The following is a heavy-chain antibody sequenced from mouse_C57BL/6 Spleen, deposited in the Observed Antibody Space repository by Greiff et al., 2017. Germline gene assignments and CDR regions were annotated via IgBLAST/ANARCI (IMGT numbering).Heavy chain of an antibody. CDR1: GYAFTNYL. CDR2: INPGSGGT. D-gene: IGHD2-1*01. CDR3: ARDYGNSAWFAY. Sequence: VQLQQSGAELVRPGTSVKVSCKASGYAFTNYLIEWVKQRPGQGLEWIGVINPGSGGTKYNEKFKGKATLTADKSSSTAYMQLSSLTSEDSAVYFCARDYGNSAWFAYWGQGTLVTVSA. V-gene: IGHV1-54*01. J-gene: IGHJ3*01.